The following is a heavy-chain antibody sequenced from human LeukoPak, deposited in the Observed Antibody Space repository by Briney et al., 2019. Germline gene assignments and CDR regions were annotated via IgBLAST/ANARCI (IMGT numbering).Heavy chain of an antibody. CDR1: GYTFTGYY. Sequence: ASVKVSCKASGYTFTGYYMHWVRQAPGQGLEWMGWINPNGGGTNYAQKFQGRVTMTRDTSISTAYMELSRLRSDDTAVYYCASISPVGADFDYWGQGTLVTVSS. V-gene: IGHV1-2*02. CDR2: INPNGGGT. CDR3: ASISPVGADFDY. D-gene: IGHD1-26*01. J-gene: IGHJ4*02.